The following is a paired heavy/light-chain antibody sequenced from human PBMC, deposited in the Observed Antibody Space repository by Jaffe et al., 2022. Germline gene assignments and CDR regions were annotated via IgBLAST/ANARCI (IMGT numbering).Heavy chain of an antibody. CDR2: ISGSGGST. J-gene: IGHJ4*02. D-gene: IGHD4-17*01. CDR1: EFTFSSYA. Sequence: EVQLLESGGGLVQPGGSLRLSCAASEFTFSSYAMSWVRQAPGKGLEWVSGISGSGGSTYYADSVKGRFTISRDNSKNTLYLQMNSLRVEDTAVYYCAKLTTVTFFFGLSNFDYWGQGTLVTVSS. V-gene: IGHV3-23*01. CDR3: AKLTTVTFFFGLSNFDY.
Light chain of an antibody. CDR1: SGHSSYA. CDR3: QTWGSGIHGV. Sequence: QLVLTQSPSASASLGASVKLTCTLSSGHSSYAIAWHQQQPEKGPRYLMKLNSDGSHSKGDGIPDRFSGSSSGAERYLTISSLQSEDEADYYCQTWGSGIHGVFGGGTKLTVL. CDR2: LNSDGSH. J-gene: IGLJ3*02. V-gene: IGLV4-69*01.